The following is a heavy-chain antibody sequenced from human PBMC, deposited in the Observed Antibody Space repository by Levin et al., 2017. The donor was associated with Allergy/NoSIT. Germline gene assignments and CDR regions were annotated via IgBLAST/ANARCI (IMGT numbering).Heavy chain of an antibody. CDR1: GFTFGDNA. Sequence: GESLKISCRTSGFTFGDNAMSWVRQAPGKGLEWVGFIRSKTYGGTTAYAASVKGRFTVSRDDSKSIAYLQMNSLKSEDTAVYYCVRVRRHFDWLLDYWGQGTLVTVSS. J-gene: IGHJ4*02. D-gene: IGHD3-9*01. V-gene: IGHV3-49*04. CDR2: IRSKTYGGTT. CDR3: VRVRRHFDWLLDY.